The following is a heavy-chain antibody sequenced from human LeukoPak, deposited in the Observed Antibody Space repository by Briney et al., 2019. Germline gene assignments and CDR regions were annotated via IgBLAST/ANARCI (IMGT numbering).Heavy chain of an antibody. CDR1: GYSFTSYW. Sequence: GESLKISCKGSGYSFTSYWIGWVRQMPGKGLEWMGIIYPGDSDSRYSQSFQGQVTISADKSISTAYLQWSSLKASDTAMYYCARHPRLTAYYYDSSGYLYPDYWGQGTLVTVSS. D-gene: IGHD3-22*01. J-gene: IGHJ4*02. CDR3: ARHPRLTAYYYDSSGYLYPDY. V-gene: IGHV5-51*01. CDR2: IYPGDSDS.